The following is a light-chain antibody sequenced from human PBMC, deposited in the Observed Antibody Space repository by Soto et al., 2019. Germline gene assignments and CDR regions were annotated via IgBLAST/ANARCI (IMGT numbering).Light chain of an antibody. CDR2: DDS. CDR3: QLWDNTSEQPV. V-gene: IGLV3-21*02. J-gene: IGLJ2*01. CDR1: DIGTKS. Sequence: SYELTQPPSVSVTPGQTARIPCGGNDIGTKSVHWYQQKPDQSPVLVVYDDSDRPSGIPGRFSGSNSGNAANLTISMVEDGDAAYYYCQLWDNTSEQPVFGGGTKLTVL.